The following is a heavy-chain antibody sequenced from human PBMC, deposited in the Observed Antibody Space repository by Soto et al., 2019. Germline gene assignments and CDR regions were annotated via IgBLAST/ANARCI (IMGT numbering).Heavy chain of an antibody. CDR3: ARASAMVRMFDY. D-gene: IGHD5-18*01. V-gene: IGHV4-31*03. J-gene: IGHJ4*02. CDR2: IYYSGST. Sequence: QVQLQESGPGLVKPSQTLSLTCTVSGGSISSGGYYWSWIRQHPGKGLEWIGYIYYSGSTYYNPSLKSRVTISVDPSKNQFSLKLSFVTAADTAVYYWARASAMVRMFDYWGQGTLVTVSS. CDR1: GGSISSGGYY.